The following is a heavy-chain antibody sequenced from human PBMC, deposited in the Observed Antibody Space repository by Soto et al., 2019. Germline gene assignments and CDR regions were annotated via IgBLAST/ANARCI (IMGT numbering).Heavy chain of an antibody. V-gene: IGHV4-31*03. J-gene: IGHJ3*02. D-gene: IGHD2-15*01. CDR2: IYYSGST. CDR1: GGSISSGGYY. CDR3: ARVNPALDCSGGSCYGERENDAFDI. Sequence: PSETLSLTCTVSGGSISSGGYYWSWIRQHPGKGLEWIGYIYYSGSTYYNPSLKSRVTISVYTSKNQFSLKLSSVTAADTAVYYCARVNPALDCSGGSCYGERENDAFDIWGQGTMVTVSS.